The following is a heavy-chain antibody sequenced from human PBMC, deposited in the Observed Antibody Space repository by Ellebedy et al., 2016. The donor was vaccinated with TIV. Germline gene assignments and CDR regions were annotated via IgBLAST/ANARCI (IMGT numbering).Heavy chain of an antibody. CDR2: INGDGSTP. CDR1: GFTFSTYG. V-gene: IGHV3-74*01. D-gene: IGHD3-9*01. J-gene: IGHJ3*02. CDR3: ARWDFDSFNAFNI. Sequence: PGGSLRLSCAASGFTFSTYGMSWVRKATGQDREWVSRINGDGSTPGYADSVKGRFTISRDNAKNTLYLQMNSLRAEDTAVYYCARWDFDSFNAFNIWGQGTTVTVSS.